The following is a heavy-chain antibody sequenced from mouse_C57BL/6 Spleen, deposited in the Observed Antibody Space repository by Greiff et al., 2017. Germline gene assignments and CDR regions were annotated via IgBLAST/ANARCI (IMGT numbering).Heavy chain of an antibody. CDR3: ARVHYGSSYYFDY. V-gene: IGHV1-9*01. J-gene: IGHJ2*01. CDR1: GYTFTGYW. CDR2: ILPGSGST. Sequence: QVQLQQSGAELMKPGASVKLSCKATGYTFTGYWIEWVKQRPGHGLEWIGEILPGSGSTNHNEKFKGKATFTADTSSNTAYMQLSSLTTEDSAIYYCARVHYGSSYYFDYWGQGTTLTVSS. D-gene: IGHD1-1*01.